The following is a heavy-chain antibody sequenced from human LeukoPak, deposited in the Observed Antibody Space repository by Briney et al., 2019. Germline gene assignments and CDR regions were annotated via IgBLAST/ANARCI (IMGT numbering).Heavy chain of an antibody. V-gene: IGHV1-8*03. J-gene: IGHJ4*02. CDR2: MNPNSGNT. CDR1: GYTFTSYD. D-gene: IGHD5-12*01. CDR3: ARSSESGIFDY. Sequence: ASVKVSCKASGYTFTSYDINWVRQATGQGLEWRGWMNPNSGNTGYAQKFQGRVTITSNTSISTAYMELSSLRSEDTAVYCCARSSESGIFDYWGQGTLVTVSS.